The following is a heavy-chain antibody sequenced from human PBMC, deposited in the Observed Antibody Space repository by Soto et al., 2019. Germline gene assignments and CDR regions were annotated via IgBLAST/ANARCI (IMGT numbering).Heavy chain of an antibody. CDR1: GGSISSNN. CDR3: ARRYGPGFDY. CDR2: IYYSGST. V-gene: IGHV4-59*08. Sequence: QVQLQESGPGLVKPSETLSLTCTVSGGSISSNNWSLIRQPPGKGLKWIGYIYYSGSTNYNPSLKSRVTISVDTSKNQFSLKLSSVTAADTAVYYCARRYGPGFDYWGQGTLVTVSS. D-gene: IGHD4-17*01. J-gene: IGHJ4*02.